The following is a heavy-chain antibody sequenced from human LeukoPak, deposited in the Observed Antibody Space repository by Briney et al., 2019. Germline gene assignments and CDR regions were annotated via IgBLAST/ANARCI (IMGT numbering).Heavy chain of an antibody. CDR2: IYSTGNT. CDR3: AKGGESGYDT. D-gene: IGHD5-12*01. J-gene: IGHJ5*02. Sequence: SETLSLTCTVSGGSISSSSNYWGWIRQPPGKGLEWIGTIYSTGNTYYNPSLKSRLTISVDTSKNQFSLKLSSVTAADTAVYYCAKGGESGYDTWGQGSLVTVSS. V-gene: IGHV4-39*01. CDR1: GGSISSSSNY.